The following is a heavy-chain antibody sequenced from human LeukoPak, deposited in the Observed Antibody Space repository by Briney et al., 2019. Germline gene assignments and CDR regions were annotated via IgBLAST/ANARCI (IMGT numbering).Heavy chain of an antibody. D-gene: IGHD4-23*01. CDR1: GGTFSSYA. J-gene: IGHJ4*02. V-gene: IGHV1-69*05. CDR2: IIPIFGTA. CDR3: VRGPPVGHYFDY. Sequence: SVKVSCKASGGTFSSYAISWVRQAPGQGLEWMGGIIPIFGTANYAQSFQGRVTITMDESTSTAYMELSSLRSEDTAVYYCVRGPPVGHYFDYWGQGTLVTVSS.